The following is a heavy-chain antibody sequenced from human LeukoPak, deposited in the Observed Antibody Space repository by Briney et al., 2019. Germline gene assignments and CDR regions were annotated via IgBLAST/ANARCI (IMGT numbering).Heavy chain of an antibody. Sequence: GTSLRLSCAASGFTFISYAIHWVRQAPGKGLEWVAVISFHGTDTFYADSVKGRFTISRDNSKNTLYLQMNSLRAEDTAVYYCAKGGNYVWGSYRHWGQGTLVTVSS. J-gene: IGHJ4*02. CDR2: ISFHGTDT. CDR1: GFTFISYA. CDR3: AKGGNYVWGSYRH. D-gene: IGHD3-16*02. V-gene: IGHV3-30*04.